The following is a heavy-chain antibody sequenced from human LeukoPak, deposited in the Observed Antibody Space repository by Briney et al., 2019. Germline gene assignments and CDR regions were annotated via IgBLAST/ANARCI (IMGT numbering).Heavy chain of an antibody. CDR2: TNWNGGST. V-gene: IGHV3-20*04. CDR3: ARASSLSQRAFDI. CDR1: GFTFDDYG. Sequence: GGSMRLSCAASGFTFDDYGMSWVRQAPGKGLEWVSGTNWNGGSTGYADPVKGRFTISRDNAKNSLYLQMNSLRAEDTALYYCARASSLSQRAFDIWGQGTMVTVSS. D-gene: IGHD1-26*01. J-gene: IGHJ3*02.